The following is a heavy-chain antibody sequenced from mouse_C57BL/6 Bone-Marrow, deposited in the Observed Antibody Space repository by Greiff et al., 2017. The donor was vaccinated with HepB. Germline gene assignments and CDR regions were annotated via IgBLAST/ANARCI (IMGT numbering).Heavy chain of an antibody. V-gene: IGHV3-6*01. CDR2: ISYDGSN. Sequence: ESGPGLVKPSQSLSLTCSVTGYSITSGYYWNWIRQFPGNKLEWMGYISYDGSNNYNPSLKNRISITRDTSKNQFFLKLNSVTTEDTATYYCARAYDYDRYWYFDVWGTGTTVTVSS. D-gene: IGHD2-4*01. CDR1: GYSITSGYY. J-gene: IGHJ1*03. CDR3: ARAYDYDRYWYFDV.